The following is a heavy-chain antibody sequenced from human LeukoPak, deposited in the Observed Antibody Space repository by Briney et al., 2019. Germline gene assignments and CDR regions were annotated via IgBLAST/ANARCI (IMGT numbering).Heavy chain of an antibody. V-gene: IGHV3-23*01. CDR3: AKGNRYYYDSSGYYSP. Sequence: GGSLRLSCAASGFTFSAYGMHWVRQAPGKGLEWVSAISGSGGSTYYADSVKGRFTISRDNSKNTLYLQMNSLRAEDTAVYYCAKGNRYYYDSSGYYSPWGQGTLVTVSS. J-gene: IGHJ5*02. D-gene: IGHD3-22*01. CDR1: GFTFSAYG. CDR2: ISGSGGST.